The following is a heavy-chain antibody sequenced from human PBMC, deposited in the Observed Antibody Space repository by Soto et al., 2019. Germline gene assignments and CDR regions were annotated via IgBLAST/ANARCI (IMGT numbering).Heavy chain of an antibody. J-gene: IGHJ4*02. Sequence: LRLSCAASGITFRNYAMSWVRQAPGKGLEWVSSISGSGGSTYYADSVKGRFTISRDNSTNTLYLQMNSLRAEDTAVYYCAKDPEWELPKYYFDYWGQGTLVTVSS. D-gene: IGHD1-26*01. CDR2: ISGSGGST. V-gene: IGHV3-23*01. CDR1: GITFRNYA. CDR3: AKDPEWELPKYYFDY.